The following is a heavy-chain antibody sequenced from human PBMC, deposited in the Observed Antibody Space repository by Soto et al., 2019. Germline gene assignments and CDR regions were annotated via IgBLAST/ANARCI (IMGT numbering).Heavy chain of an antibody. CDR3: AKDLGSSWLPNYHYGMDV. CDR1: GFTFSSYG. V-gene: IGHV3-30*18. CDR2: ISYDGSNK. J-gene: IGHJ6*02. D-gene: IGHD6-13*01. Sequence: GGSLRLSCAASGFTFSSYGMHWVRQAPGKGLEWVAVISYDGSNKYYADSVKGRFTISRDNSKNTLYLQMNSLRAEDTAVYYCAKDLGSSWLPNYHYGMDVWGQGTTVIVSS.